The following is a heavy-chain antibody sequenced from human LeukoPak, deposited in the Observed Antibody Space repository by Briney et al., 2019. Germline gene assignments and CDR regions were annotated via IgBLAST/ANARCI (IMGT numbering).Heavy chain of an antibody. CDR2: INPSGGST. Sequence: ASVKVSCRASGYTFTSYDINWVRQATGQGLEWMGIINPSGGSTSYAQKFQGRVTMTRDTSTSTVYMELSSLRSEDTAVYYCARGEQLVDYWGQGTLVTVSS. V-gene: IGHV1-46*01. J-gene: IGHJ4*02. CDR3: ARGEQLVDY. D-gene: IGHD6-13*01. CDR1: GYTFTSYD.